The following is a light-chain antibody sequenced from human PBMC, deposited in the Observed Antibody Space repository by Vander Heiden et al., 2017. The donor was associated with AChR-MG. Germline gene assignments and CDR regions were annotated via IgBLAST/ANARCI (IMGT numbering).Light chain of an antibody. Sequence: DIQMTQSPSTLSASVGDRVTFTCRASQSISKWLVWYQQKPGKAPQAVIYKASTLESGVPSTFSGSGSGTEFTLTISNLQPDDFATYYCRQDDTYPYTFGQGTKLEIK. J-gene: IGKJ2*01. CDR3: RQDDTYPYT. CDR2: KAS. CDR1: QSISKW. V-gene: IGKV1-5*03.